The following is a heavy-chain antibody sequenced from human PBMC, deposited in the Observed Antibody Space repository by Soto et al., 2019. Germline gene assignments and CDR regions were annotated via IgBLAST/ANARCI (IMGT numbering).Heavy chain of an antibody. J-gene: IGHJ6*03. CDR3: ASLTTRPDDYYYYNDV. CDR1: RGSITSSNC. D-gene: IGHD4-17*01. Sequence: QVQLQEAGPGLVKPSGTLSLTCAVSRGSITSSNCWSWARQPPGTVLESIAAIYHSGSTNYTPSLKSRVTMSGDESTTRCSLKLSSVTAAYTAVDSCASLTTRPDDYYYYNDVWVKGTTVTV. CDR2: IYHSGST. V-gene: IGHV4-4*02.